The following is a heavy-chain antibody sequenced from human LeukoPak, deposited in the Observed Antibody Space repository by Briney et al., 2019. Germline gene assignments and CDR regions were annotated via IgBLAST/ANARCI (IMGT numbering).Heavy chain of an antibody. Sequence: GESLKISCQGFGYTFTTSWIGWVRQLPGKGLEWMGIIYPGDSDTRYSPSFQGQVTISADKSISTAYLQWSSLKASDTAMYYCARRSRIAAPGTEYFQHWGQGTLVTVSS. CDR3: ARRSRIAAPGTEYFQH. CDR2: IYPGDSDT. CDR1: GYTFTTSW. V-gene: IGHV5-51*01. J-gene: IGHJ1*01. D-gene: IGHD6-13*01.